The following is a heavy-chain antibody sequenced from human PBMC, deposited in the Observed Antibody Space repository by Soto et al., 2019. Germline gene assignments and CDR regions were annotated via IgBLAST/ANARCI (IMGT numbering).Heavy chain of an antibody. CDR2: IIPMLGMS. J-gene: IGHJ4*02. CDR3: ATSYGSGSRPFDY. Sequence: QVQLVQSGAEVKKPGSSVKVSCKASGDTFNFYTISWVRQAPGQGLEWMGRIIPMLGMSNYAQKFQDRVTIIADKSTSTAYMQLSSLRSEDTAIEYCATSYGSGSRPFDYWGQGTLVTVSS. CDR1: GDTFNFYT. V-gene: IGHV1-69*02. D-gene: IGHD3-10*01.